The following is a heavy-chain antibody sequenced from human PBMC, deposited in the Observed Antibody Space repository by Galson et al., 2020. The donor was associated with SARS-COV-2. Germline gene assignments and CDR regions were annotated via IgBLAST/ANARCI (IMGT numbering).Heavy chain of an antibody. J-gene: IGHJ4*02. V-gene: IGHV3-30*04. CDR3: ARETDDYTSSYYDY. CDR1: GFTLSGSA. D-gene: IGHD6-13*01. Sequence: SLRLSCAASGFTLSGSALHWVRQAPGKGLEWVAIISYDGTTKYNSDSVKGRFTISRDISKNTLYLQMNSLRPEDTAVYFCARETDDYTSSYYDYWGQGTLVTVSS. CDR2: ISYDGTTK.